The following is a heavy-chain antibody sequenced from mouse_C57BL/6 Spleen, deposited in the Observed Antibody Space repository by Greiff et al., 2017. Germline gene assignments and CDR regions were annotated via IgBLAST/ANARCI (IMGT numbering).Heavy chain of an antibody. CDR3: ARGIYDGY. D-gene: IGHD2-3*01. CDR2: IYPGDGDT. J-gene: IGHJ2*01. CDR1: GYAFSSSW. Sequence: QVQLQQSGPELVKPGASVKISCKASGYAFSSSWMNWVKQRPGKGLEWIGRIYPGDGDTNYNGKFKGKATLTADKSSSTAYMQHSSLTSEDSAVYFCARGIYDGYWGQGTTLTVSS. V-gene: IGHV1-82*01.